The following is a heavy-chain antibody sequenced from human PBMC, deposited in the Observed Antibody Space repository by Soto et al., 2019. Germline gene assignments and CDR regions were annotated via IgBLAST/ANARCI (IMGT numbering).Heavy chain of an antibody. D-gene: IGHD6-6*01. CDR2: MNPNSGNT. CDR3: AIGFRSSSYFDY. Sequence: ASVKVSCKASGYTFTSYDINWVRQATGQGLEWMGWMNPNSGNTGYAQKFQGRVTVTRNTSISTAYMELSSLRSEDTAVYYCAIGFRSSSYFDYWGQGILVTVSS. CDR1: GYTFTSYD. J-gene: IGHJ4*02. V-gene: IGHV1-8*01.